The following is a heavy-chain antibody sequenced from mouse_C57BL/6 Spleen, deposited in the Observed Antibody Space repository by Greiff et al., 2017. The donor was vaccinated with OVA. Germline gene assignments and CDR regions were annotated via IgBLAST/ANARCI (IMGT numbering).Heavy chain of an antibody. D-gene: IGHD1-1*01. CDR1: GYTFTSYW. Sequence: VQLQQPGAELVKPGASVKLSCKASGYTFTSYWMQWVKQRPGQGLEWIGEIDPSDSYTNYNQKFKGKATLTVDTSSSTAYMQLSSLTSEDSAVYYCARRETTDWYFDVWGTGTTVTVSS. V-gene: IGHV1-50*01. CDR2: IDPSDSYT. J-gene: IGHJ1*03. CDR3: ARRETTDWYFDV.